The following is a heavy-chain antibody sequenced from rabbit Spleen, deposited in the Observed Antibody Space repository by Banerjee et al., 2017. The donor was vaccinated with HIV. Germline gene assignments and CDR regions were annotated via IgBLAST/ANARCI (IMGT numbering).Heavy chain of an antibody. V-gene: IGHV1S45*01. CDR3: VRGASSSGYYSL. CDR2: IDLVFGST. J-gene: IGHJ6*01. Sequence: QEQLEESGGGLVKPEGSLTLTCKASGFSFSSGYDMCWVRQAPGKGLEWIGYIDLVFGSTYYATWANGRFTISSHNAQNTLYLQLNSLTAADTATYFCVRGASSSGYYSLWGQGTLVTVS. CDR1: GFSFSSGYD. D-gene: IGHD1-1*01.